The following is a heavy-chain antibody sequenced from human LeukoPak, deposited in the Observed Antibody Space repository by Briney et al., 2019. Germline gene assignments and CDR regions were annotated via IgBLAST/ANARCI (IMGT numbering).Heavy chain of an antibody. CDR1: DGSISSYY. V-gene: IGHV4-59*08. CDR3: ARGVERLWFDP. CDR2: IYYTGTT. Sequence: SETLSLTCTVSDGSISSYYWNWIRQPPGKGLEWIGYIYYTGTTNYNPSLKSRVTISLDTSKNQFSLKLSSVTAADTAVYYCARGVERLWFDPWGQGTLVTVSS. J-gene: IGHJ5*02.